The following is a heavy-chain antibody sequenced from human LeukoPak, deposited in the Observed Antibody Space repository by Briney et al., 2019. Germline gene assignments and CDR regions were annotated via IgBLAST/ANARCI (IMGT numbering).Heavy chain of an antibody. D-gene: IGHD2-2*01. CDR1: GLTFAGYD. Sequence: GGSLRLSCAASGLTFAGYDMSWVRQAPGKGLEWVSTISASGDNTYYAGSVKGRFTISRDSSKNTLYLQMDSLRAEDTAVYYCAKRFCRATRCFHFAYWGQGTLVTVSS. CDR2: ISASGDNT. CDR3: AKRFCRATRCFHFAY. V-gene: IGHV3-23*01. J-gene: IGHJ4*02.